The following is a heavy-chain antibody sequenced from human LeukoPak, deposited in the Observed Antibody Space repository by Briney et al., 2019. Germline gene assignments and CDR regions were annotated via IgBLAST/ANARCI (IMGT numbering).Heavy chain of an antibody. V-gene: IGHV1-2*02. Sequence: ASVKVSCKASGYTFTGYYMHWVRQAPGQGLEWMGWINPNSGGTNYAQKFQGRVTMTRDTSISTAYMELSRLRSDDTAVYYCATNNPPGSGYYYFNASDIWGQGTMVTVSS. J-gene: IGHJ3*02. CDR2: INPNSGGT. CDR3: ATNNPPGSGYYYFNASDI. D-gene: IGHD3-22*01. CDR1: GYTFTGYY.